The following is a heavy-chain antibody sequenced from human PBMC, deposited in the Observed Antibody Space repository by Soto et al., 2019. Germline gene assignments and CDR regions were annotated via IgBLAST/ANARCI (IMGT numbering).Heavy chain of an antibody. D-gene: IGHD4-17*01. J-gene: IGHJ4*02. CDR3: ARLGDYGDYVAY. CDR1: GGSISSSSYY. CDR2: IYYSGST. Sequence: SETLSLTCTVSGGSISSSSYYWGWIRQPPGKGLEWIGSIYYSGSTYYNPSLKSRVTISVDTSKNQFSLKLSSVTAADTAVYYCARLGDYGDYVAYWGQGTLVTVSS. V-gene: IGHV4-39*01.